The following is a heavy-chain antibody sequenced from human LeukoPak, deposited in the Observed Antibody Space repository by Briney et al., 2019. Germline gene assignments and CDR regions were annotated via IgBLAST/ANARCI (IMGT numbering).Heavy chain of an antibody. D-gene: IGHD5-24*01. Sequence: SETLSLTCAVYGGSFSGYYWSWIRQPPGKGLEWIGEIDHSGSTNYNPSLKSRVTISVDTSKNQFSLKLSSVTAADTAVYYCARLHVEMATIRNPRDYWGQGTLVTVSS. CDR1: GGSFSGYY. V-gene: IGHV4-34*01. J-gene: IGHJ4*02. CDR2: IDHSGST. CDR3: ARLHVEMATIRNPRDY.